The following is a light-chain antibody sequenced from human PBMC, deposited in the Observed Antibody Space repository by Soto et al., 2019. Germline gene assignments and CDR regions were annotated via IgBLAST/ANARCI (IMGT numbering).Light chain of an antibody. V-gene: IGKV1-5*01. CDR2: DAS. CDR1: QSISHW. J-gene: IGKJ1*01. Sequence: DIQMTQAPSTLSASIGDRVIITCRASQSISHWLAWYQQKPGKAPKLLIYDASILESGVPSRFSGSGSGTEFTLTISSLQPDDFATYYCQQYNSYRTFGQGTKVDIK. CDR3: QQYNSYRT.